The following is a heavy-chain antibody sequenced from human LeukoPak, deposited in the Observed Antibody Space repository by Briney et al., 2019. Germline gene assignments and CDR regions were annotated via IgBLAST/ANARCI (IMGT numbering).Heavy chain of an antibody. CDR2: IYYSGST. V-gene: IGHV4-59*08. Sequence: PSDTLSLTCTVSGGSISSYYWSWTRHPPEKGLEGIGYIYYSGSTNYNPSLKSRVTISVDTSKNQFSLKLSSVTAADTAVYYCARTEVSGSSPFVYWGQGTLVTVSS. D-gene: IGHD1-26*01. CDR1: GGSISSYY. CDR3: ARTEVSGSSPFVY. J-gene: IGHJ4*02.